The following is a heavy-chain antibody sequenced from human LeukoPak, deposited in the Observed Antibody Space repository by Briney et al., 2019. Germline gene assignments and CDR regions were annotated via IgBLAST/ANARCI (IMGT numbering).Heavy chain of an antibody. Sequence: PSGGSLRLSCAASGFTFDDYGMSWVRQAPGKGLEWVSGINWNGGSTGYADSVKGRFTISRDNAKNSLYLQMNSLRAEDTALYYCARGAGSENYFDYWGQGTLVTVSS. CDR3: ARGAGSENYFDY. CDR2: INWNGGST. J-gene: IGHJ4*02. CDR1: GFTFDDYG. V-gene: IGHV3-20*04. D-gene: IGHD6-25*01.